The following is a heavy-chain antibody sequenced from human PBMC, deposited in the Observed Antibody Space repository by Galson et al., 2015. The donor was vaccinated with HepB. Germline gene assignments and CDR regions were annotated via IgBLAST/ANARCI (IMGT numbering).Heavy chain of an antibody. CDR2: INPKNGGT. CDR1: GYTFTDYY. J-gene: IGHJ4*02. V-gene: IGHV1-2*02. CDR3: ATFGVGALATGGG. Sequence: SVKVSCKASGYTFTDYYIHWVRQAPGQGFEWMGWINPKNGGTNYVQKFQGRVTVTTDTSISTAYMDLSRLTSDDPAVYYCATFGVGALATGGGWGQGTLVTVSS. D-gene: IGHD3-3*01.